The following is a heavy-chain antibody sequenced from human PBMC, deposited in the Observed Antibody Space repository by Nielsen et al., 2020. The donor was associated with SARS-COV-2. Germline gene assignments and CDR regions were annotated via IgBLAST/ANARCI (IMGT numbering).Heavy chain of an antibody. Sequence: SETLSLTCAVYGGSFSGYYWSWIRQPPGKGLEWIGEINHSGSTNYNPSLKSRVTISVDTSKNQFSLKLSSVTAADTAVYYCARRMKKLLLYWFDPWGQGTLVTVSS. CDR3: ARRMKKLLLYWFDP. CDR2: INHSGST. D-gene: IGHD2-15*01. J-gene: IGHJ5*02. CDR1: GGSFSGYY. V-gene: IGHV4-34*01.